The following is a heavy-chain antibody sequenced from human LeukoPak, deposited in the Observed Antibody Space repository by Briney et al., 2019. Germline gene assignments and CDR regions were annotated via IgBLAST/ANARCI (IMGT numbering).Heavy chain of an antibody. J-gene: IGHJ6*02. Sequence: GASVKVSCKASGYTFTSYDINWVRQATGQGPEWMGWMNPNSGNTGYAQKFQGRVTMTRNTSISTAYMELSSLRSEDTAVYYCARGLVAATSRDYYYYGMDVWGQGTTVTVSS. V-gene: IGHV1-8*01. CDR2: MNPNSGNT. CDR3: ARGLVAATSRDYYYYGMDV. CDR1: GYTFTSYD. D-gene: IGHD2-15*01.